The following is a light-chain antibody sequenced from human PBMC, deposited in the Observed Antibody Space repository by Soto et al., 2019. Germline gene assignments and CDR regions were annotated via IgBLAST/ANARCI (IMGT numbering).Light chain of an antibody. CDR3: AAWVDGLNGVV. CDR2: SNN. J-gene: IGLJ2*01. Sequence: QSVLTQPPSASGTPGQRVTISCSGSSSNIGSKTVNWYQQLPGTAPKLLIYSNNQRPSGVPDRFSGSKSGTSASLAISGLQSGDVGYFYCAAWVDGLNGVVFGGGTKVTVL. CDR1: SSNIGSKT. V-gene: IGLV1-44*01.